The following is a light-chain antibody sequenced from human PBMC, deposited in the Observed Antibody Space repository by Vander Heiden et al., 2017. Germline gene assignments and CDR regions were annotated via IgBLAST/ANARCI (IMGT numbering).Light chain of an antibody. CDR2: AAS. J-gene: IGKJ4*01. CDR1: QSVGIN. Sequence: EIVLTQSPATLSVSPGERATLSCRASQSVGINLSWYQQKPNHPPRLLIYAASTGATGIPARFSGSGSGTEFTLTISSLQAENFTVYFCQQFDDWPLTFGGGTKVEIK. V-gene: IGKV3-15*01. CDR3: QQFDDWPLT.